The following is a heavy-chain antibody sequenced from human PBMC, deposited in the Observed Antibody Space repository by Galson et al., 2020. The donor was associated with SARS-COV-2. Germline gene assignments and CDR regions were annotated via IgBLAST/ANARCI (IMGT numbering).Heavy chain of an antibody. J-gene: IGHJ3*02. V-gene: IGHV1-24*01. CDR2: FDPEDGET. CDR1: GYTLTELS. D-gene: IGHD3-22*01. Sequence: ASVKVSCKVSGYTLTELSMHWVRQAPGKGLEWMGGFDPEDGETIYAQKFQGRVTMTEDTSTDTAYMELSSLRSEDTAVYYCATALSHTPGFYYDSRGYGQNPIDICGQGTMVTVSS. CDR3: ATALSHTPGFYYDSRGYGQNPIDI.